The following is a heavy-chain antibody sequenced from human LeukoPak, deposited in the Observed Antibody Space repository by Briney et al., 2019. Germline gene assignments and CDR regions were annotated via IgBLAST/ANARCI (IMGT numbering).Heavy chain of an antibody. CDR3: AKAAAAPGFDS. D-gene: IGHD6-13*01. CDR2: VSGSGDRM. V-gene: IGHV3-23*01. CDR1: GFTSSSYA. Sequence: GGSLRLSCAASGFTSSSYALNWVRQAPGKGLEWVATVSGSGDRMYHADSVKGRFTISRDNSKNTIYLQMNSLRAEDTALYYCAKAAAAPGFDSWGQGTLVTVSS. J-gene: IGHJ4*02.